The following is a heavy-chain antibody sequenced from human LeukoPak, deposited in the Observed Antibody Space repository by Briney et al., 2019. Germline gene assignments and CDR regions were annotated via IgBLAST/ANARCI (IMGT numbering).Heavy chain of an antibody. CDR2: IIPIFGTA. D-gene: IGHD3-22*01. CDR1: GGTFSSYA. CDR3: ARGLGDYDSSGYYYDAYQTEYFQH. Sequence: ASVKVSCKASGGTFSSYAISWVRQAPGQGLEWMGGIIPIFGTANYAQKFQGRVTITADESTSTASMELSSLRSEDPAVYYCARGLGDYDSSGYYYDAYQTEYFQHWGRGTLVTVSS. V-gene: IGHV1-69*13. J-gene: IGHJ1*01.